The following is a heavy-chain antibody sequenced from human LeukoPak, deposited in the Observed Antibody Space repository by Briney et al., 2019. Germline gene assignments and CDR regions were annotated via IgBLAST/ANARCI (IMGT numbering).Heavy chain of an antibody. Sequence: GGSLRLSCAASGFTFSDHYLDWVRQAPGKGLEWVGRSRSKTNRYTTQYAASVKGRFTISRDDSKNSLYLQMNSLRAEDTAVYYCAKLRAVAGTRYYYYMDVWGKGTTVTISS. V-gene: IGHV3-72*01. CDR3: AKLRAVAGTRYYYYMDV. CDR2: SRSKTNRYTT. CDR1: GFTFSDHY. D-gene: IGHD6-19*01. J-gene: IGHJ6*03.